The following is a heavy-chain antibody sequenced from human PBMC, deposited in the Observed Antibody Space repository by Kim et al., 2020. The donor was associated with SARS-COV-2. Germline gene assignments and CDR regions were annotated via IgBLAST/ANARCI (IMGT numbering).Heavy chain of an antibody. CDR1: GFTFSSYS. J-gene: IGHJ4*02. D-gene: IGHD5-12*01. CDR2: ISSSSSYI. V-gene: IGHV3-21*01. CDR3: ARGLGDSGYDHYFDY. Sequence: GGSLRLSCAASGFTFSSYSMNWVRQAPGKGLEWVSSISSSSSYIYYADSVKGRFTISRDNAKNSLYLQMNSLRAEDTAVYYCARGLGDSGYDHYFDYWGQGTLVTVSS.